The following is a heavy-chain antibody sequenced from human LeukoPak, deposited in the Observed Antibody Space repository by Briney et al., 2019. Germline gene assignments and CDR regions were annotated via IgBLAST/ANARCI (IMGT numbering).Heavy chain of an antibody. CDR1: GDSVSSNSAA. J-gene: IGHJ6*03. Sequence: SQTLSLTCAISGDSVSSNSAAWNWIRQSPSRGLEWLRRTYYRSKWYNDYAVSVKSRITINPDTSKNQFSLQLNSVTPEDTAVYYCARGLGVRGVIYYYYMDVWGKGTTVTISS. V-gene: IGHV6-1*01. D-gene: IGHD3-10*01. CDR2: TYYRSKWYN. CDR3: ARGLGVRGVIYYYYMDV.